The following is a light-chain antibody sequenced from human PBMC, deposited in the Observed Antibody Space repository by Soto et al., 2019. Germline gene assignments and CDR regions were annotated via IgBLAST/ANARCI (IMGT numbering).Light chain of an antibody. V-gene: IGKV3-20*01. Sequence: EIVLTQSPGTLSLSPGERATHSCRASQSVSSNYLAWYQQKPGQTPRLLIYGASSRATGIPDRFSGSGSGTDFTLTISRLEPEDFAVFYCQQYGSSPWTFGQGTKVEIK. CDR2: GAS. CDR3: QQYGSSPWT. CDR1: QSVSSNY. J-gene: IGKJ1*01.